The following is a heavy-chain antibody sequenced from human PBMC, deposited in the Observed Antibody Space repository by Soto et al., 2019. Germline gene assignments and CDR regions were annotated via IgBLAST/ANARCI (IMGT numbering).Heavy chain of an antibody. D-gene: IGHD3-3*01. V-gene: IGHV4-61*01. CDR3: AREGGVLRLSNWLDP. J-gene: IGHJ5*02. CDR1: GDSVSSDSYY. CDR2: IDHRGST. Sequence: PSETLSLTCTVSGDSVSSDSYYWGWIRQPPGKGLEWIGYIDHRGSTTYNPSLQSRVTMSISTSENQFSLKLRSVTAADTAIYYCAREGGVLRLSNWLDPWGQGILVTVSS.